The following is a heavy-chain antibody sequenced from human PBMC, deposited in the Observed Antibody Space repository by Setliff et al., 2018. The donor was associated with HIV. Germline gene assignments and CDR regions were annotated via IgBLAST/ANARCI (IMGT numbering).Heavy chain of an antibody. J-gene: IGHJ2*01. CDR1: GFSVSSDY. CDR2: IYSGGGT. V-gene: IGHV3-53*05. Sequence: GGSLRLSCAASGFSVSSDYMAWVRQAPGEGLEWLSFIYSGGGTYYGDSVKGRFTITRDDSKNTIYLQMNILRIEYTALYYCARDRSRGDWHFDLWGRGTLVTVSS. CDR3: ARDRSRGDWHFDL. D-gene: IGHD3-10*01.